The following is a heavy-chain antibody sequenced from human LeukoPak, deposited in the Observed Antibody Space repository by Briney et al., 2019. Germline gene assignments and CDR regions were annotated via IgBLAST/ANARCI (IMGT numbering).Heavy chain of an antibody. CDR2: IIPIFGTA. Sequence: SVKVSCKASGGTFSSYAIIWVRQAPGQGLEWMGGIIPIFGTANYAQKFQGRVTITTDESTSTAYMELSSLSSEDTAVYYCARGTEPDYYGSGSYSAAFDIWGQGTMVTVSS. CDR3: ARGTEPDYYGSGSYSAAFDI. J-gene: IGHJ3*02. V-gene: IGHV1-69*05. D-gene: IGHD3-10*01. CDR1: GGTFSSYA.